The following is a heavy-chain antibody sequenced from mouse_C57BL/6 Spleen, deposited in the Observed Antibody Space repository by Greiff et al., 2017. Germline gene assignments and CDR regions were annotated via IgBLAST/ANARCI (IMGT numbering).Heavy chain of an antibody. Sequence: QVQLQQPGAELVKPGASVKMSCKASGYTFTSYWITWVKQRPGQGLEWIGDIYPGSGSTNYNEKFKSKATLTVDTSSSTAYMQRSSLTSEDSAVYYCARGDSLYAPMDYWGQGTSVTVSS. CDR2: IYPGSGST. D-gene: IGHD3-3*01. V-gene: IGHV1-55*01. CDR3: ARGDSLYAPMDY. J-gene: IGHJ4*01. CDR1: GYTFTSYW.